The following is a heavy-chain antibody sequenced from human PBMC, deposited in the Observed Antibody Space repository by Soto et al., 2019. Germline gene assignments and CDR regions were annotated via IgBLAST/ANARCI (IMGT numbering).Heavy chain of an antibody. J-gene: IGHJ4*02. D-gene: IGHD1-26*01. V-gene: IGHV1-69*13. Sequence: ASVKVSCKASGGTFSSYAISWVRQAPGQGLEWMGGIIPIFGTANYAQKFQGRVTITADESTSTAYMELSSLRSEDTAVYYCARAPVKWELRPGFDYWGRGTLVTVSS. CDR2: IIPIFGTA. CDR1: GGTFSSYA. CDR3: ARAPVKWELRPGFDY.